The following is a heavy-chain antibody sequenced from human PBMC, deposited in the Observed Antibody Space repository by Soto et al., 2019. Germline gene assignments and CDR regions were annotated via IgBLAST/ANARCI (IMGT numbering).Heavy chain of an antibody. CDR3: ARDKITGLFDY. V-gene: IGHV4-34*01. CDR1: GGSFSGYY. J-gene: IGHJ4*02. Sequence: SETLSLTCAVYGGSFSGYYRTWIRQPPGTGLEWIGEINHSGSTNYNPSLKSRVTISVDTSKDQFSLKLTSVTAADTAVYYCARDKITGLFDYWGQGTLVTVSS. CDR2: INHSGST. D-gene: IGHD2-8*02.